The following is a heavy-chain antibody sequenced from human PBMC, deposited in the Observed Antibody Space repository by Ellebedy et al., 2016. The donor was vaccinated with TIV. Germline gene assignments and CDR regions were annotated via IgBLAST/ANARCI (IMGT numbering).Heavy chain of an antibody. CDR2: LTYDTGQE. J-gene: IGHJ4*02. CDR3: ARDQGSGWGAFDY. CDR1: GYTFSSYA. Sequence: GESLKISCSASGYTFSSYAIHWVRQAPGKGLQWVAVLTYDTGQERSIDSVRGRLTISRDSSKNRVHLQMSSLRVEDTAVYYCARDQGSGWGAFDYWGQGTLVTVSS. D-gene: IGHD6-19*01. V-gene: IGHV3-33*04.